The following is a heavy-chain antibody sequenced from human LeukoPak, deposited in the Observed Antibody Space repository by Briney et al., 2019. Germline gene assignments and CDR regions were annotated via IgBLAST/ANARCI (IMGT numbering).Heavy chain of an antibody. Sequence: PGGSLRLSCAASGFTFSSYSMNWVRQAPGKGLEWVSSISSSSNYIYYADSVKGRFTISRDNAKNSLFLQMNSLRAEDTAVYYCARGGPYSSSWLYCFDYWGQGTLVTVSS. CDR2: ISSSSNYI. CDR1: GFTFSSYS. D-gene: IGHD6-13*01. J-gene: IGHJ4*02. CDR3: ARGGPYSSSWLYCFDY. V-gene: IGHV3-21*01.